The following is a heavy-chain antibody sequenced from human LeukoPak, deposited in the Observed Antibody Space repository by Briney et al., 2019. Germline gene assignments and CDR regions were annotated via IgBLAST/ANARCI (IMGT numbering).Heavy chain of an antibody. Sequence: GGSLRLSCAASGFTFSNYDISWVRQAPGKGLEWVSAISGSGSSTYYADSVKGRFTISRDNSKNTLYLQMNSLRAEDTALYYCAKGSTGLFDHWGQGTLVTVSS. V-gene: IGHV3-23*01. D-gene: IGHD2-2*01. CDR2: ISGSGSST. J-gene: IGHJ4*02. CDR1: GFTFSNYD. CDR3: AKGSTGLFDH.